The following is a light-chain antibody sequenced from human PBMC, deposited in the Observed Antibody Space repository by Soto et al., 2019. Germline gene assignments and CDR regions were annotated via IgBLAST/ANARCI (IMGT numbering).Light chain of an antibody. CDR1: SSDVGGYNY. V-gene: IGLV2-14*01. Sequence: QSVLTQPASVSGSPGQSITISCTGTSSDVGGYNYVSWYQQHPGKAPKLMIYDVSNRPSGVSNRFSGSKSGNTASLIIFVLQAEDEADYYCSSYTSSSTSYVFGTGTKVTVL. CDR2: DVS. J-gene: IGLJ1*01. CDR3: SSYTSSSTSYV.